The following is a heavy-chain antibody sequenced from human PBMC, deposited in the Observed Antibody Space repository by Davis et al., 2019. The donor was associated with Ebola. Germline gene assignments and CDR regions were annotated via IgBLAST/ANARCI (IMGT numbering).Heavy chain of an antibody. Sequence: ASVKVSCKASGYTFTNYYMHWVRQAPGQGLEWMGMINPNDGRTIYAQKFQGRVTVTRDTSTTTVYMDLSSLRTEDTAVYYCAREGGLVRGVVITWKYGMDVWGQGTTVTVSS. V-gene: IGHV1-46*01. D-gene: IGHD3-10*01. CDR2: INPNDGRT. CDR1: GYTFTNYY. J-gene: IGHJ6*02. CDR3: AREGGLVRGVVITWKYGMDV.